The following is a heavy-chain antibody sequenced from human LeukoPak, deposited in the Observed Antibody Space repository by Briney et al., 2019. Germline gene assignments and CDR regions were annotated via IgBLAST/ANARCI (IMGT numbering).Heavy chain of an antibody. CDR2: ISYDETNN. J-gene: IGHJ4*02. CDR1: GFTFSAYA. V-gene: IGHV3-30*04. D-gene: IGHD3-3*01. CDR3: AKVGNDYDSSSGDYYFFFDY. Sequence: GGSLRLSCAASGFTFSAYAMHWVRQAPGKGLEWVAVISYDETNNYYTDSVKGRFTISRDNSKNTLYLEMNSLRAEDTAVYYCAKVGNDYDSSSGDYYFFFDYWGQGTLVTVSS.